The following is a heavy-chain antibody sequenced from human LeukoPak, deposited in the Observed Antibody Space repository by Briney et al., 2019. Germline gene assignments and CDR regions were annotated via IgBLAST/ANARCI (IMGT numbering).Heavy chain of an antibody. CDR2: ISAYNGNT. D-gene: IGHD3-3*01. V-gene: IGHV1-18*01. CDR3: ARLPYYDFWSGYYLYNWFDP. J-gene: IGHJ5*02. CDR1: CYTFTSYG. Sequence: ASVKVSCKASCYTFTSYGISWVRQAPGQRLEWMVWISAYNGNTNYAQKLQGRVTMTTDTSTSTAYMELMSLRSDDTAVYYCARLPYYDFWSGYYLYNWFDPWGQGTLVTVSS.